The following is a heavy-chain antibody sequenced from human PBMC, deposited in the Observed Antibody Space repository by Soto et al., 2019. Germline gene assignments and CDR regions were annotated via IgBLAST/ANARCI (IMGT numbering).Heavy chain of an antibody. CDR1: GYIFTDYY. D-gene: IGHD6-19*01. J-gene: IGHJ4*02. CDR3: ARAVAVPADCDY. V-gene: IGHV1-2*06. Sequence: GASVKVSCKASGYIFTDYYMHWVRQAPGQEPGWMGRINPNSGGTNYAQKFQGRVTMTRDTSASTAYMELSSLRSEDTAVYFCARAVAVPADCDYWGQGTLVTVSS. CDR2: INPNSGGT.